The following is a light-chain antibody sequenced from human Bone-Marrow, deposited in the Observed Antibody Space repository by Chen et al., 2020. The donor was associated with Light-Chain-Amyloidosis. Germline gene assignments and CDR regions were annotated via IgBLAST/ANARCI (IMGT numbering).Light chain of an antibody. CDR3: ATWDDRLIGYV. CDR2: NDD. J-gene: IGLJ1*01. V-gene: IGLV1-44*01. CDR1: SSNIGSNI. Sequence: QSVLTQPTSTAGTPGQTVTITCSGSSSNIGSNIVTWYQHLPGAAPTLLIYNDDKRPSGVPDRFSASRSGTSASLAISGLQSGDEGDYHCATWDDRLIGYVFGSGTEVTVL.